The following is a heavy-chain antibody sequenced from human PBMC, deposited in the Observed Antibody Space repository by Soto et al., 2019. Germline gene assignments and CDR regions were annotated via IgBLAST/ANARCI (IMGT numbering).Heavy chain of an antibody. J-gene: IGHJ6*02. D-gene: IGHD3-3*01. CDR1: GYTFTSYG. Sequence: SVKVSCKASGYTFTSYGISWVLQAPGRGLEWMGWISAYNGNTNYAQKLQGRVTMTTDTSTSTAYMELRSLRSDDTAVYYCARGMGSYYDFWSGYPISGMDVWGQGTTVTVSS. CDR3: ARGMGSYYDFWSGYPISGMDV. CDR2: ISAYNGNT. V-gene: IGHV1-18*04.